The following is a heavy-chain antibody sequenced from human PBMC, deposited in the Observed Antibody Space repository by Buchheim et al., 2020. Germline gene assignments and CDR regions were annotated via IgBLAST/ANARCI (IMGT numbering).Heavy chain of an antibody. V-gene: IGHV4-61*02. CDR1: GGSISSGSYY. Sequence: QVQLQESGPGLVKPSQTLSLTCTVSGGSISSGSYYWSWIRQPAGKGLEWIGRIYTSGSTNYNPSLKSRVTLSVDTSKTQFSLKLSSVTAADTAVYYCARDEGRRSSWYEPWGQGTL. CDR3: ARDEGRRSSWYEP. J-gene: IGHJ5*02. CDR2: IYTSGST. D-gene: IGHD6-13*01.